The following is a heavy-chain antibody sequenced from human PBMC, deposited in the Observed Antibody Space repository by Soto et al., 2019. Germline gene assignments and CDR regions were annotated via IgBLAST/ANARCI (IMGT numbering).Heavy chain of an antibody. Sequence: GGSLRLSCAASGFTFSSYAMSWVRQAPGKGLEWVSAISGSGGSTYYADSVKGRFTISRDNSKNTLYLQMNSLRAEDTAVYYCATSRRDSIGWYVVYWGQGTLVTVSS. CDR1: GFTFSSYA. CDR2: ISGSGGST. D-gene: IGHD6-19*01. CDR3: ATSRRDSIGWYVVY. J-gene: IGHJ4*02. V-gene: IGHV3-23*01.